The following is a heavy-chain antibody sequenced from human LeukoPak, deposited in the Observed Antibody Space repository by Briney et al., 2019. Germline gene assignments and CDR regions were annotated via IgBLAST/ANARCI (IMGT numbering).Heavy chain of an antibody. V-gene: IGHV3-23*01. Sequence: TGGSLRLSCAASGFSFSDPGMNWVRQAPGKGLEWVSGISGSGISTYYADSVKGRFTISRDNSKNTLYLQMNSLRAEDTAVYYCAKPDGRSSLNWFDPWGQGTLVTVSS. CDR2: ISGSGIST. CDR1: GFSFSDPG. J-gene: IGHJ5*02. D-gene: IGHD6-19*01. CDR3: AKPDGRSSLNWFDP.